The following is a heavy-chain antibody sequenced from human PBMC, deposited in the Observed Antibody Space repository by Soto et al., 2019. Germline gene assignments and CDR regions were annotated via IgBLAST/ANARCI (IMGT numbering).Heavy chain of an antibody. CDR1: GFTFSNAW. J-gene: IGHJ4*02. CDR2: IKSKTDGGTT. D-gene: IGHD5-12*01. CDR3: TTHGQGRWLQLLDY. Sequence: GGSLRLSCAASGFTFSNAWMNWVRQAPGKGLEWVGRIKSKTDGGTTDYAAPVKGRFTISRDDSKNPLYLQMNSLKTEDTAVYYCTTHGQGRWLQLLDYWGQGTLVTVSS. V-gene: IGHV3-15*07.